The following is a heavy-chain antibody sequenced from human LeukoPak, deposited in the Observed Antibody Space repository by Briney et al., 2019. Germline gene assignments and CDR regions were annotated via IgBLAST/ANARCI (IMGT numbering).Heavy chain of an antibody. CDR3: ARGRYSSSWYSVGYYYYMDV. D-gene: IGHD6-13*01. V-gene: IGHV1-8*03. Sequence: EASVKVSCKASGYTFTSYDINWVRQATGQGLEWMGWMNPNSGNTGYAQKFQGRVTITRNTSISTACMELSSLRSEDTAVYYCARGRYSSSWYSVGYYYYMDVWGKGTTVTVSS. J-gene: IGHJ6*03. CDR2: MNPNSGNT. CDR1: GYTFTSYD.